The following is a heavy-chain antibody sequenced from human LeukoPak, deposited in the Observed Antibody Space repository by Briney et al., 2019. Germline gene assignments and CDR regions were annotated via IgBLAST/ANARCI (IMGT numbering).Heavy chain of an antibody. CDR2: IIPILGIA. J-gene: IGHJ4*02. CDR3: ARDPPKPAYSSSWYLFGY. Sequence: ASVKVSCKASGGTFSSYAISWVRQAPGQGLEWMGRIIPILGIANYAQKFRGRVTITADKSTSTAYMELSSLRSEDTAVYYCARDPPKPAYSSSWYLFGYWGQGTLVTVSS. V-gene: IGHV1-69*04. D-gene: IGHD6-13*01. CDR1: GGTFSSYA.